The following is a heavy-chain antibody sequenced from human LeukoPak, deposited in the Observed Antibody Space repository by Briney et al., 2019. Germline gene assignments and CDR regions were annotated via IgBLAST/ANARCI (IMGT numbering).Heavy chain of an antibody. CDR1: GGTFSSYA. CDR3: ARHRGSSSRYGVREAEYFQH. J-gene: IGHJ1*01. V-gene: IGHV1-69*13. CDR2: IIPIFGTA. D-gene: IGHD6-13*01. Sequence: SVKVSCKASGGTFSSYAISWVRQAPGQGLEWMGGIIPIFGTANYAQKFQGRVTITADESTSTAYMELSSLRSEDTAIYYCARHRGSSSRYGVREAEYFQHWGQGTLVTVSS.